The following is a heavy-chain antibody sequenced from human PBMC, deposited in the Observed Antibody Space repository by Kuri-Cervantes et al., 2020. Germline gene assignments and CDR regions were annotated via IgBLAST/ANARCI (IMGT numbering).Heavy chain of an antibody. CDR3: ARGGLKLVVAAYWWFDP. D-gene: IGHD2-15*01. Sequence: SETLSLTCTVSGGSISSGGYYGGWIRQPPGKGLEWIGSIYHSGSTYYTPSLKSRVTISIDTSKHQFSLKLSSVTAADTAVYYCARGGLKLVVAAYWWFDPWGRGTLVTVSS. J-gene: IGHJ5*02. CDR1: GGSISSGGYY. CDR2: IYHSGST. V-gene: IGHV4-39*07.